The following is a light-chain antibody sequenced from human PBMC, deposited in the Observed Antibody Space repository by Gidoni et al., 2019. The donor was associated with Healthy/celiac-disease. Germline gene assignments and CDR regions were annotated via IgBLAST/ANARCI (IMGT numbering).Light chain of an antibody. CDR2: EVS. CDR3: CSYAGSSTYV. CDR1: ISDVGSYNL. Sequence: QSALTQPASVSRSPGQPITISCTGTISDVGSYNLVAWYQQLPGKAPKLMIYEVSKRPSGVSHRFSGSKYGNTASLTISGLQAEDEADYYCCSYAGSSTYVFGTGTKVTVL. J-gene: IGLJ1*01. V-gene: IGLV2-23*02.